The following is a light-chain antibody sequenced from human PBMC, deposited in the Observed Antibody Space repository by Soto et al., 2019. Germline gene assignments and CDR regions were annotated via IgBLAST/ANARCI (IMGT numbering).Light chain of an antibody. CDR3: QQYNKWPGA. Sequence: EIVMTQSPATLAVSPWERATVSCSASQSVSVNLAWYQQKPGQAPRLLIYGASTRATGIPARFSGSGSGTEFTLTISSLQSEDFAVYYCQQYNKWPGAFGQGTKVDIK. V-gene: IGKV3-15*01. CDR1: QSVSVN. J-gene: IGKJ1*01. CDR2: GAS.